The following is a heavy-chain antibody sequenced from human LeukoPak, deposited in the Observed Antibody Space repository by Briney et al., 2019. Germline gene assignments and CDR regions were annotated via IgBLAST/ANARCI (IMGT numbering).Heavy chain of an antibody. CDR1: GFTFSSYG. D-gene: IGHD6-19*01. CDR3: AKDRGRAVAGSEFDY. Sequence: GGTLRLSCAASGFTFSSYGMSWVRQAPGKGLEWVSTISGSGGSTNYADSVKGRFTISRDNSKSTLYLEMNSLRAEDTALYYCAKDRGRAVAGSEFDYWGQGTLVTVSS. V-gene: IGHV3-23*01. CDR2: ISGSGGST. J-gene: IGHJ4*02.